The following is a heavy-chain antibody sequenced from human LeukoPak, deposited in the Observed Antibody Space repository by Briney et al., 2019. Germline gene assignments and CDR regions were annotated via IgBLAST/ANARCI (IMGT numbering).Heavy chain of an antibody. J-gene: IGHJ1*01. Sequence: PSETLSLTCTVSGGSISSSNYYWGWIRQPPGKGLEWVSAISGSGGSTYYADSVKGRFTISRDNSKNTLYLQMNSLRAEDTAVYYCAKAPLGFQHWGQGTLVTVSS. CDR3: AKAPLGFQH. CDR1: GGSISSSNYY. V-gene: IGHV3-23*01. CDR2: ISGSGGST.